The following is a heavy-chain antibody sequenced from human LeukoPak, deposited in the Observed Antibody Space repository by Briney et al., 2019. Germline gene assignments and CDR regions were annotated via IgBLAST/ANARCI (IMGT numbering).Heavy chain of an antibody. J-gene: IGHJ4*02. Sequence: SETLSLTCAVYGGSFSGYYWSWIRQPPGKGLEWIGEINHSGSTNYNPSLKSRVTISVDTSKNQFSLKLSSVTAADTAVYYCARIWRDSSGYYSLDYWGQGTLVTVSS. CDR2: INHSGST. D-gene: IGHD3-22*01. CDR3: ARIWRDSSGYYSLDY. CDR1: GGSFSGYY. V-gene: IGHV4-34*01.